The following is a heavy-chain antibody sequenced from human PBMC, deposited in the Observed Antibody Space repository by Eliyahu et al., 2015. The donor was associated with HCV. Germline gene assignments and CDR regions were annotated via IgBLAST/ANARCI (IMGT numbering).Heavy chain of an antibody. Sequence: EVQLVESGGGLVKPGGSLXLSCXASXFFFSNAXLXWVRQAPGKGLEWXGRIKSKTDGGTTDYAAPVKGRFTISRDDSKNTLYLQMNSLKTEDTAVYYCTTADTAMVRDYYYYYGMDVWGQGTTVTVSS. CDR1: XFFFSNAX. CDR3: TTADTAMVRDYYYYYGMDV. V-gene: IGHV3-15*07. J-gene: IGHJ6*02. D-gene: IGHD5-18*01. CDR2: IKSKTDGGTT.